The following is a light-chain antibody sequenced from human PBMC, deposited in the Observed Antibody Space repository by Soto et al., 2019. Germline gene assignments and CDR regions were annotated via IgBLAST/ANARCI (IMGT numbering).Light chain of an antibody. CDR3: SSYTSSSVV. CDR2: DVN. Sequence: QSVLTQPASVSGSPGQSITISCSGTSSDVGGYNFVSWYQQYPGKAPKLMIYDVNNRPSGVSSRFSGSKSGNTASLTISGLQAEDEADYYCSSYTSSSVVFGGGTKVTVL. V-gene: IGLV2-14*01. J-gene: IGLJ2*01. CDR1: SSDVGGYNF.